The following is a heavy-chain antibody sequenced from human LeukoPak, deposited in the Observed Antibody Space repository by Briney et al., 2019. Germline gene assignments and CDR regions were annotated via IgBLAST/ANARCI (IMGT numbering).Heavy chain of an antibody. J-gene: IGHJ4*02. CDR2: ISFDGTIK. Sequence: VGSLRLSCVASGFTFGKYWMSWVRQAPGKGLEWVALISFDGTIKYYADSVKGRFTISRDNSRNTLYLQMNSLRTEDTAVYYCATYHMTTVVTPAYWGQGTLVTVSS. D-gene: IGHD4-23*01. CDR1: GFTFGKYW. V-gene: IGHV3-30*03. CDR3: ATYHMTTVVTPAY.